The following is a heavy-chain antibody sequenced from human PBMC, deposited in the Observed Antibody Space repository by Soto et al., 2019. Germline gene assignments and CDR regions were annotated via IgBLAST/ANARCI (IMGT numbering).Heavy chain of an antibody. J-gene: IGHJ6*02. D-gene: IGHD3-3*01. CDR3: ARRLKDDSASSPYYSDFDV. V-gene: IGHV5-51*01. Sequence: GESLKISCQASGYTFSKYWIAWVRQMPGKGLEYVGIVYPGDSDTRYSPSFQGQVTISVDTSTSTAYMQWNSLKASDSAMYYCARRLKDDSASSPYYSDFDVWGRGTTVTVSS. CDR2: VYPGDSDT. CDR1: GYTFSKYW.